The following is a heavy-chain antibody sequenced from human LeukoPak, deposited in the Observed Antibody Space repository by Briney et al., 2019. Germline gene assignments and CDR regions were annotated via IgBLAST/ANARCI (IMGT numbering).Heavy chain of an antibody. CDR2: IHHIGST. CDR3: ARRAGIAVLRFLEWLQTS. D-gene: IGHD3-3*01. J-gene: IGHJ5*02. V-gene: IGHV4-34*01. Sequence: SETLSLTCAVYGGSFSGYYWSWIRQPPGKGLEWIGEIHHIGSTNYNTSLKGRVTISVDTSKNQFSLKLSSVTAADTAVYYCARRAGIAVLRFLEWLQTSWGQGTLVTVSS. CDR1: GGSFSGYY.